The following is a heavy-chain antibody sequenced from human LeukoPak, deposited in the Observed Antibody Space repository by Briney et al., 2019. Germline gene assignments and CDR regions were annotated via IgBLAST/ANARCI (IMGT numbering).Heavy chain of an antibody. Sequence: KTGASLKISCKTSGYSFNNYWIGWVRQLPGKGLEWMGIIYPGDSETRYSPSFQGQVTISADKSISTAYLQWSSLTASDTAMYYCAKSPTFYGDYDAFHVWGQGTMVTVSS. CDR2: IYPGDSET. CDR1: GYSFNNYW. J-gene: IGHJ3*01. CDR3: AKSPTFYGDYDAFHV. D-gene: IGHD4-17*01. V-gene: IGHV5-51*01.